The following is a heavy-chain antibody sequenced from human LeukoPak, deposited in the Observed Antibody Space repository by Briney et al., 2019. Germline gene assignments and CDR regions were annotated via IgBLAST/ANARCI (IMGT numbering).Heavy chain of an antibody. J-gene: IGHJ4*02. CDR3: ARDLPRGDYEVDY. V-gene: IGHV4-59*12. CDR2: IYYSGST. D-gene: IGHD4-17*01. CDR1: GGSISSYY. Sequence: KPSETLSLTCTVSGGSISSYYWSWIRQPPGKGLEWIGYIYYSGSTNYNPSLKSRVTISVDTSKNQFSLKLSSVTAADTAVYYCARDLPRGDYEVDYWGQGTLVTVSS.